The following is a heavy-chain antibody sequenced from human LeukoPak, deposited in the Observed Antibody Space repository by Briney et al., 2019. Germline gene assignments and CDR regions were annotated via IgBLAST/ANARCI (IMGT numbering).Heavy chain of an antibody. CDR2: INTNTGNP. V-gene: IGHV7-4-1*02. Sequence: GASVKVSCKASGYTFTSYAMNWVRQAPGQGLEWMGWINTNTGNPTYAQGFTGRFVFSLDTSVSTAYLQISSLKAEDTAVYYCARDTQPGQQLVFVHWGQGTLVTVSS. D-gene: IGHD6-13*01. CDR1: GYTFTSYA. CDR3: ARDTQPGQQLVFVH. J-gene: IGHJ5*02.